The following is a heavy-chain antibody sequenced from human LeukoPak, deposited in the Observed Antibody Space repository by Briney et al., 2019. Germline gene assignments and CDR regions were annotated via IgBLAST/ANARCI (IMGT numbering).Heavy chain of an antibody. CDR3: ARSFYDILIGYYQYFDY. D-gene: IGHD3-9*01. CDR2: IYRDGSS. CDR1: GGSFSGYY. J-gene: IGHJ4*02. V-gene: IGHV3-66*01. Sequence: PSETLSLTCAVYGGSFSGYYWSWIRQPSGKGLEWVSVIYRDGSSYYAESVKGRFTISRDNSKNTLYIQMNSLRAEDTAVYYCARSFYDILIGYYQYFDYWGQGTLVTVSS.